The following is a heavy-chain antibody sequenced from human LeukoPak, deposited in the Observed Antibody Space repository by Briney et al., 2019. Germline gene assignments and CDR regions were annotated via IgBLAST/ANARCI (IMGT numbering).Heavy chain of an antibody. J-gene: IGHJ6*02. CDR2: ISSSGSTI. Sequence: GGSLRLSCAASGFTFSDYYMSWIRQAPGKGLEWVSYISSSGSTIYYADPVKGRFTISRDNAKNSLYLQMNSLRAEDTAVYYCSLSSILAADLYGMDVWGQGTTVTVSS. CDR3: SLSSILAADLYGMDV. CDR1: GFTFSDYY. V-gene: IGHV3-11*01. D-gene: IGHD3-9*01.